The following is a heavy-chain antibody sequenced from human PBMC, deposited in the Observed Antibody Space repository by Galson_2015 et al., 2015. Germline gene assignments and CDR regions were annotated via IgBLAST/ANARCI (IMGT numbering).Heavy chain of an antibody. CDR3: ARRIDNYDS. J-gene: IGHJ4*02. Sequence: SLRLSCAGSGFDFGDFAMTWLRQAPGKGLEWVGFVRVSTFGAATKIAASVRGRFAISRNDSKSVAYLHMTSLRTEDTAVYYCARRIDNYDSWGQGTRVIVSS. D-gene: IGHD2/OR15-2a*01. V-gene: IGHV3-49*03. CDR1: GFDFGDFA. CDR2: VRVSTFGAAT.